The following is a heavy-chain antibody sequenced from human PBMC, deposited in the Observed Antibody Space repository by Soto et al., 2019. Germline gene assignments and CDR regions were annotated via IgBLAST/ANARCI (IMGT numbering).Heavy chain of an antibody. CDR1: GFTFSNYW. D-gene: IGHD2-2*01. J-gene: IGHJ6*02. V-gene: IGHV3-74*01. CDR3: ARDTRTCGSSCYYYFGLDV. CDR2: INSDASTA. Sequence: LRLSCAASGFTFSNYWMHWARQAPGKGLVWVSRINSDASTATYADSVKGRFTISRDNAKSTLFLQMNSLRAEDSALYYCARDTRTCGSSCYYYFGLDVWGQGTTVTVSS.